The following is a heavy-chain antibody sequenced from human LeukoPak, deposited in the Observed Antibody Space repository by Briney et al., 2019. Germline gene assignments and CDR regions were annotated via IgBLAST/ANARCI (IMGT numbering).Heavy chain of an antibody. D-gene: IGHD4-17*01. CDR3: AKGKNGDYAPFDY. J-gene: IGHJ4*02. CDR1: GSTFTSYA. CDR2: ISAPGGAT. V-gene: IGHV3-23*01. Sequence: GGSLRLSRAASGSTFTSYAMSWVRQAPGKGLEWVSAISAPGGATYYADSVRGRFTISRDNSRNTLYLQMNSLTAEDTAVYYCAKGKNGDYAPFDYWGQGTLVTVSS.